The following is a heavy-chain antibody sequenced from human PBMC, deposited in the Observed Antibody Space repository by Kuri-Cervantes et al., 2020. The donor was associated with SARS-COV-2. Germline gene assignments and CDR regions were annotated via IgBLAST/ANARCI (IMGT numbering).Heavy chain of an antibody. V-gene: IGHV3-30*03. CDR1: GFTFSSYA. J-gene: IGHJ3*02. CDR2: ISYGGSNK. Sequence: GESLKISCAGSGFTFSSYAMHWVRQAPGKGLEWVALISYGGSNKFYADSVKGRFTISRDNAKNSLYLQMNSLRAEDTAVYYCASLHDAFDIWGQGTMVTVSS. CDR3: ASLHDAFDI.